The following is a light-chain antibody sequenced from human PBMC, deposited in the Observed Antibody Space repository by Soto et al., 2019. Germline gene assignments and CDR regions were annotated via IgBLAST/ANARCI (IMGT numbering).Light chain of an antibody. V-gene: IGLV2-14*01. J-gene: IGLJ1*01. CDR2: DVS. CDR1: SSDVGGYNY. CDR3: SSYTSSSTLDV. Sequence: QSALTQPASVSGSPGQSITISCTGTSSDVGGYNYVSWYQQHPGKAPKLIISDVSNRPSGVSNRFSGSKSGNTASLTISGLQAEDEADYYCSSYTSSSTLDVFGTGTKVTVL.